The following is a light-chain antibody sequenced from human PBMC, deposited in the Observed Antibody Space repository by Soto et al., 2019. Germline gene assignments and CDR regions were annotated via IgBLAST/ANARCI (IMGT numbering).Light chain of an antibody. V-gene: IGKV3-15*01. CDR3: QQYNNWPST. CDR2: GAS. Sequence: EIVLTQYHDTLSVAPGERATVSCRASQSVSSNLAWYQQKPGQAPRLLIYGASTRATGIPARLSGSGSGTEFTLTISSLQSEDFAVYYCQQYNNWPSTFGQGTKVDIK. J-gene: IGKJ1*01. CDR1: QSVSSN.